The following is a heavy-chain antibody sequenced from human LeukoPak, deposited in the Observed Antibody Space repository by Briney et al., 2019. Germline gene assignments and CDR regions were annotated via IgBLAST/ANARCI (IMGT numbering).Heavy chain of an antibody. CDR2: ISGSGGST. CDR1: GFTFSSYA. V-gene: IGHV3-23*01. Sequence: GSLRLSCAASGFTFSSYAMSWVRQAPGKGLEWVSAISGSGGSTYYAASVKGRFTISRDNSKNTLFLQMNSLRAEDTAVYYCAANGESTDWHWNYWGQGTLVTVSS. CDR3: AANGESTDWHWNY. D-gene: IGHD3-9*01. J-gene: IGHJ4*02.